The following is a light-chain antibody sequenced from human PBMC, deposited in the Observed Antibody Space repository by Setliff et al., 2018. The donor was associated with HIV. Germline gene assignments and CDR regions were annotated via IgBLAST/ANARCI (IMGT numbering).Light chain of an antibody. Sequence: SALTQPASVSGSPGQSITFSCTGTSSDVGDYNYVSWYQQYPGQAPKLMIYEVTKRPAGVSDRFSGSKSGNTASLIISGLQTEDEAEYYCSSFTSSSTYVFGIGTKVTVL. V-gene: IGLV2-14*01. CDR2: EVT. CDR1: SSDVGDYNY. CDR3: SSFTSSSTYV. J-gene: IGLJ1*01.